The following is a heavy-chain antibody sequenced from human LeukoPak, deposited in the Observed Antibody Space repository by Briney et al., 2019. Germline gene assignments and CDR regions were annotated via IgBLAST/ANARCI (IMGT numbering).Heavy chain of an antibody. V-gene: IGHV4-38-2*02. CDR3: ARESVVVVPAAIRRGYYYYMDV. D-gene: IGHD2-2*01. J-gene: IGHJ6*03. Sequence: SETLSLTCAVSGYSISSGYYWGWIRQPPGKGLEWIGSIYHTGSTYYNSSLKSRVTISVDTSKNQFSLKLSSVTAADTAVYYCARESVVVVPAAIRRGYYYYMDVWGKVTTVTVSS. CDR1: GYSISSGYY. CDR2: IYHTGST.